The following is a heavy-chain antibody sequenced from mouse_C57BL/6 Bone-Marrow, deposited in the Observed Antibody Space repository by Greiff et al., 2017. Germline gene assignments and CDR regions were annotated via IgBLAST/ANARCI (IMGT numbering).Heavy chain of an antibody. CDR1: GFNIKDDY. CDR3: TTALYDYDHLTFAY. Sequence: VQLQQSGAELVRPGASVKLSCTASGFNIKDDYMHWVKQRPEQGLEWIGWIDPENGDTEYASKFQGKATITADTSSNTAYLQLSSLTSEDTAVYYCTTALYDYDHLTFAYWGQGTLVTVSA. CDR2: IDPENGDT. D-gene: IGHD2-4*01. V-gene: IGHV14-4*01. J-gene: IGHJ3*01.